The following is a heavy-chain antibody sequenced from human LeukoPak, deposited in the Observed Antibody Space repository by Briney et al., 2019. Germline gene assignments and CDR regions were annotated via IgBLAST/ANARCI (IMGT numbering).Heavy chain of an antibody. CDR1: GYTFNSYY. V-gene: IGHV1-46*02. CDR2: INPSGGST. J-gene: IGHJ6*02. CDR3: ARDQARYGSGAYYYYGMDV. D-gene: IGHD3-10*01. Sequence: ASVKVSCKASGYTFNSYYMHWVRQAPGQGLEWMGIINPSGGSTSYAQKFQGRVTMTRDTSTSTVYMELSSLRSEDTAVYYCARDQARYGSGAYYYYGMDVWGQGTTVTVSS.